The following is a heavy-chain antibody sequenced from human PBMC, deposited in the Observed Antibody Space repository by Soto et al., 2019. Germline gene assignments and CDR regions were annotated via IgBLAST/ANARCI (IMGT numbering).Heavy chain of an antibody. CDR3: ARETEGSGFDP. CDR2: MKPNSGNT. J-gene: IGHJ5*02. Sequence: QVQLVQSGAEVKKPGASVKVAFKAYGYTFTSYDINWVRQASGQGLEWMGWMKPNSGNTAYAQKLQGRVTMTRNTSISTAYMELSSLRTEDTAVYYCARETEGSGFDPWGQGTLVTVSS. V-gene: IGHV1-8*01. CDR1: GYTFTSYD.